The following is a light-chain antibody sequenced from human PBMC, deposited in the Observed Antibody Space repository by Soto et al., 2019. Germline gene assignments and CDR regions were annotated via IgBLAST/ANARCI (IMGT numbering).Light chain of an antibody. Sequence: EFVFTQSPCTLSLSPGERATLSCRASQTVRNNYLAWYQQKPGQAPRLLIYGASSRATGIPDRFSGSGSGTEFTLTISSLQSEDFAVYYCQQYNNWPPWTFGQGTKVDIK. CDR2: GAS. CDR3: QQYNNWPPWT. CDR1: QTVRNNY. J-gene: IGKJ1*01. V-gene: IGKV3-20*01.